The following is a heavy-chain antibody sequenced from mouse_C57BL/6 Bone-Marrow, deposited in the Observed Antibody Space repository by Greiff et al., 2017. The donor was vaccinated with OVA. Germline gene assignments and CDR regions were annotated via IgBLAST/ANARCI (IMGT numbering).Heavy chain of an antibody. Sequence: VQRVESGAELVKPGASVKISCKASGYTFTDYYINWVKQRPGQGLEWIGKIGPGSGSTYYNEKFKGKATLTADKSSSTAYMQLSSLTSEDSAVYFCANYGYDPLYYYAMDYWGQGTSVTVSS. CDR2: IGPGSGST. CDR1: GYTFTDYY. J-gene: IGHJ4*01. CDR3: ANYGYDPLYYYAMDY. D-gene: IGHD2-2*01. V-gene: IGHV1-77*01.